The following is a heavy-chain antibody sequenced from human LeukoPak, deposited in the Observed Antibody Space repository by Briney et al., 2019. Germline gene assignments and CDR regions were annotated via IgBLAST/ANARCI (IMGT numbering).Heavy chain of an antibody. D-gene: IGHD1-1*01. CDR3: AKDREGMEPYLDY. CDR1: GFTFSNYA. J-gene: IGHJ4*02. CDR2: ISGSGSSP. Sequence: GGSLRLSCAASGFTFSNYAMSWVRQAPGKGLKWVSAISGSGSSPHYADSVKGRFTISRDNSKNTLYLQMNSLRAEDTAVYYCAKDREGMEPYLDYWGQGSLVTVSS. V-gene: IGHV3-23*01.